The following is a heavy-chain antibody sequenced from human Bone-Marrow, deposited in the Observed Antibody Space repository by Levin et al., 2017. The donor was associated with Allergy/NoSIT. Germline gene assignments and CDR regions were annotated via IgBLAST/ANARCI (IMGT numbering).Heavy chain of an antibody. J-gene: IGHJ6*02. CDR2: IIPIFGTA. CDR3: ARSGDYYDSSGYYPNYYYYGMDV. V-gene: IGHV1-69*06. Sequence: ASVKVSCKASGGTFSSYAISWVRQAPGQGLEWMGGIIPIFGTANYAQKFQGRVTITADKSTSTAYMELSSLRSEDTAVYYCARSGDYYDSSGYYPNYYYYGMDVWGQGTTVTVSS. D-gene: IGHD3-22*01. CDR1: GGTFSSYA.